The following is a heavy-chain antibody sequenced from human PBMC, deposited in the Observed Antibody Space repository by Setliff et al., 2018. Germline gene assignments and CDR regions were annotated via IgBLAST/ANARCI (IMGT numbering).Heavy chain of an antibody. J-gene: IGHJ6*03. CDR1: GGSIRNYY. D-gene: IGHD3-10*01. CDR3: ARRGYYYGWGDKYYMDV. CDR2: IYYSGNT. Sequence: SETLSLTCTVSGGSIRNYYWSWIRQPPGKGLEWIGYIYYSGNTNYNPSLKSRVTISVDTSKNQFSLKLSSVTAADTAVYYCARRGYYYGWGDKYYMDVWGKGTTVTVSS. V-gene: IGHV4-59*08.